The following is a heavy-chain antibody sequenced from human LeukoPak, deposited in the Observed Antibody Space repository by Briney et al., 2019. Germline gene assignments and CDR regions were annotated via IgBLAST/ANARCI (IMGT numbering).Heavy chain of an antibody. CDR3: AAVPEYSSGWHSFDY. D-gene: IGHD6-19*01. CDR1: GYTFTGYY. V-gene: IGHV1-2*02. J-gene: IGHJ4*02. Sequence: ASVKVSCKASGYTFTGYYMHWVRQAPGQGLEWMGWINPNSGGTNYAQKFQGRVTMTEDTSTDTAYMELSSLRSEDTAVYYCAAVPEYSSGWHSFDYWGQGTLVTVSS. CDR2: INPNSGGT.